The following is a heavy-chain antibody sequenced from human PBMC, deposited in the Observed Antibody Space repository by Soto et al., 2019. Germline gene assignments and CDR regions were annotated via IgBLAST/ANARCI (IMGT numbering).Heavy chain of an antibody. CDR2: ISYDGSNK. D-gene: IGHD6-19*01. V-gene: IGHV3-30*18. J-gene: IGHJ6*02. Sequence: QVQLVESGGGVVQPGRSLRLSCAASGFTFSSYGMHWVRQAPGKGLEWVAVISYDGSNKYYADSLKGRFTVSRDNSKNTLYLQMSSLRAEDTAVYYCVKDGSCGWPYYYGMDVWGQGTTVTVSS. CDR1: GFTFSSYG. CDR3: VKDGSCGWPYYYGMDV.